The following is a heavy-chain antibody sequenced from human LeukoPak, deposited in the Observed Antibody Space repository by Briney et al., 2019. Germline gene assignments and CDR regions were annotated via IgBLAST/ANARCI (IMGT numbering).Heavy chain of an antibody. J-gene: IGHJ6*03. D-gene: IGHD4-17*01. CDR3: ARNYGDYVNGYYYYYMDV. CDR2: INHSGST. V-gene: IGHV4-34*01. Sequence: PSETLSLTCAVYGGSFSGYYWSWIRQPPGKGLEWIGEINHSGSTNYNPSLKSRVTISVDTSKNQFSLKLSSVTAADTAVYYCARNYGDYVNGYYYYYMDVWGKGTTVTVSS. CDR1: GGSFSGYY.